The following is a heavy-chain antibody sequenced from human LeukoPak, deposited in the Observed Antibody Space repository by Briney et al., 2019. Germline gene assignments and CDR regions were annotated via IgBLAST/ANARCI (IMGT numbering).Heavy chain of an antibody. J-gene: IGHJ3*02. CDR1: GFTFKSYA. CDR3: ARGIWFGEFQEKDAFDI. V-gene: IGHV3-30-3*01. CDR2: KSYDGGNK. D-gene: IGHD3-10*01. Sequence: GGSLRLSCAASGFTFKSYAMHWVRQAPGRGLERVALKSYDGGNKYYADSVKGRITISRDNSKNTLYLQMNSLRGDDTAVYYCARGIWFGEFQEKDAFDIWGQGTMVTVSS.